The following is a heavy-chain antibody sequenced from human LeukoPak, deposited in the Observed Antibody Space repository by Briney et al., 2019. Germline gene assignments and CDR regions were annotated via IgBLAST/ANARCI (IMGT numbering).Heavy chain of an antibody. CDR3: ARRRYNWNAIDY. D-gene: IGHD1-20*01. V-gene: IGHV3-11*01. Sequence: PGGSLRLSCAASGFTFSDYYMSWIRQAPGKGLEWVSYISSSGSTLYYADSVKGRVTISRDNAKNSLYLQMNSLRAEDTAVYYCARRRYNWNAIDYWGQGTLVTVSS. CDR1: GFTFSDYY. J-gene: IGHJ4*02. CDR2: ISSSGSTL.